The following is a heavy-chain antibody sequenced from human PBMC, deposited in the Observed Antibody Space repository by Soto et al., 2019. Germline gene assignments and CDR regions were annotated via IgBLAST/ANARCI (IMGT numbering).Heavy chain of an antibody. Sequence: GGSLRLSCAASGFTFSIYGMQWVREAPGKGLEWVAVISYDGSNKYYADSVKGRFTISRDNSKNTLYLQMNSLRAEDTAVYYCAKDGSDFWSGSYGMDVWGQGTTVTVSS. CDR3: AKDGSDFWSGSYGMDV. CDR1: GFTFSIYG. V-gene: IGHV3-30*18. D-gene: IGHD3-3*01. CDR2: ISYDGSNK. J-gene: IGHJ6*02.